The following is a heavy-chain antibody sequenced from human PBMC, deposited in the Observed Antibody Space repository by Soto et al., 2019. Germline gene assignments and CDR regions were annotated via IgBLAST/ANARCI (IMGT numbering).Heavy chain of an antibody. CDR3: AREGVGYCSGGSCLSAFDI. CDR2: IYYSGST. Sequence: SETLSLTCTVSGGSISSYYWSWIRQPPGKGLEWIGYIYYSGSTNYNPSLKSRVTISVDTSKNQFSLKLSSVTAADTAMYYCAREGVGYCSGGSCLSAFDIWGQGTMVTVSS. V-gene: IGHV4-59*01. D-gene: IGHD2-15*01. CDR1: GGSISSYY. J-gene: IGHJ3*02.